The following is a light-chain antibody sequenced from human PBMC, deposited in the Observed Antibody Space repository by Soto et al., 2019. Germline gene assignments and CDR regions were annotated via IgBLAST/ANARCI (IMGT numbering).Light chain of an antibody. J-gene: IGLJ2*01. V-gene: IGLV2-8*01. CDR3: SSCAGSDVL. CDR2: EVN. CDR1: SSDVGGHNF. Sequence: QSVLTQPPSASGSPGQSVTISCTGTSSDVGGHNFVSWYQQHPGKAPKLIIYEVNKRPSGVPDRFSGSKSGNTASLTVSGLQAEDEADYYCSSCAGSDVLFGGGTQLTVL.